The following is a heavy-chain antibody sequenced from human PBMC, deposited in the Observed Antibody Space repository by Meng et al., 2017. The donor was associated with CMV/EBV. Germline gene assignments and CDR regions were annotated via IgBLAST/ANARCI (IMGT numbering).Heavy chain of an antibody. V-gene: IGHV4-39*02. CDR1: GGSISSSSYY. CDR3: AREVQGYCSSTSCLYYYGMDV. Sequence: SETLSLTCTVSGGSISSSSYYWGWIRQPPGKGLEWIGSIYYSGSTYYNSSLKSRVTISVDTSKNQFSLKLSSVTAADTAVYYCAREVQGYCSSTSCLYYYGMDVWGQGTTVTVSS. D-gene: IGHD2-2*01. CDR2: IYYSGST. J-gene: IGHJ6*02.